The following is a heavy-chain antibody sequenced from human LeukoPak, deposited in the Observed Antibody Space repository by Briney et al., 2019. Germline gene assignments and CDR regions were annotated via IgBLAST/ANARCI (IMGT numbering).Heavy chain of an antibody. CDR2: IIPILGIA. CDR3: ARDRLGGNFDY. J-gene: IGHJ4*02. V-gene: IGHV1-69*04. Sequence: ASVKVSCKASGGTFISYTISWVRRAPGQGLEWMGRIIPILGIANYAQKFQGRVTITADKSTSTAYMELSSLRSEDTAVYYCARDRLGGNFDYWGQGTLVTVSP. D-gene: IGHD4-11*01. CDR1: GGTFISYT.